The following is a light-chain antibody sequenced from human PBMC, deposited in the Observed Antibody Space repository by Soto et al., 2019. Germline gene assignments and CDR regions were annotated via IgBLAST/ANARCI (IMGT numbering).Light chain of an antibody. V-gene: IGKV3-11*01. CDR2: GAS. J-gene: IGKJ1*01. CDR1: QSVSSY. Sequence: EIVLTQSPATLSLSPGEGATLSCRASQSVSSYLACNQQKPGQAPGLLMYGASNGASGIPARFSGSGSGTDVTLTISSLEPEDSPLVYCHRRTNWPWTFGQGTKVEVK. CDR3: HRRTNWPWT.